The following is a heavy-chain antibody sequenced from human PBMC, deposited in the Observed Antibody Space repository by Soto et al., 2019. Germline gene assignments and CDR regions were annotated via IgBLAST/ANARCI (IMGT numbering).Heavy chain of an antibody. J-gene: IGHJ4*02. CDR2: IWYDGSNK. D-gene: IGHD2-15*01. CDR1: GFTFSSYG. Sequence: GGSLRLSCAASGFTFSSYGMHWVRQAPGKGLEWVAVIWYDGSNKYYADSVKGRFTISRDNSKNTLYLQMNSLRAEDTAVYYCARDYCSGGSCYFDYWGQGTLVTVSS. V-gene: IGHV3-33*01. CDR3: ARDYCSGGSCYFDY.